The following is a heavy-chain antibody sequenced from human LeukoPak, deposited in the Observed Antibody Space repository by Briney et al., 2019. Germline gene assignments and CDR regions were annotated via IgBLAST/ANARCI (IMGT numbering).Heavy chain of an antibody. CDR2: IYHSGDT. V-gene: IGHV4-38-2*02. D-gene: IGHD3-10*01. CDR3: ARAPSMVRGVVEPHFDY. Sequence: PSETLSLTCTVSGYSISRDYYWGWIRQPPGEGLEWIGSIYHSGDTHYSPSLRSRVTISVDTSKNQFSLKLSSVTAADTAVYYCARAPSMVRGVVEPHFDYWGQGTLVTVSS. CDR1: GYSISRDYY. J-gene: IGHJ4*02.